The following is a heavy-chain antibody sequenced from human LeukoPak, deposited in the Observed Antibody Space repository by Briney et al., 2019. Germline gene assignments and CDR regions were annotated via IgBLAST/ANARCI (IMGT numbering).Heavy chain of an antibody. CDR3: ARAGNYYFDL. Sequence: PGGSLRLSCAASGFTFSSSWMHWVRQGPGKGLVWVARMNADGRTINYADSVKGRFTISRDNAKNTLYLQMSSLRTEDAAVYYCARAGNYYFDLWGRGTQVTVSS. D-gene: IGHD1-7*01. J-gene: IGHJ2*01. V-gene: IGHV3-74*01. CDR2: MNADGRTI. CDR1: GFTFSSSW.